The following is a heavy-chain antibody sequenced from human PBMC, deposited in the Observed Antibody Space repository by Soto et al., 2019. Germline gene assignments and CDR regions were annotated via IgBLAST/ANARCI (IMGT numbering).Heavy chain of an antibody. CDR1: GGAFSVDD. CDR2: INRRGST. J-gene: IGHJ5*02. Sequence: SETLSLTCAIYGGAFSVDDCSWVRQPPGKGLEWIGEINRRGSTSYNPSLKSRVTISVETSKNQFYLSLYSVTAADTAIYYCARRDESSDYSFDPWGQGTLVTVSS. CDR3: ARRDESSDYSFDP. D-gene: IGHD3-22*01. V-gene: IGHV4-34*01.